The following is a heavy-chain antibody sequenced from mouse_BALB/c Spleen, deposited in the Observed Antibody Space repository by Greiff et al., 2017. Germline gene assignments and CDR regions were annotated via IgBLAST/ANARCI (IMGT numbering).Heavy chain of an antibody. Sequence: VQLQQSGAELVKPGASVKLSCTASGFNIKDTYMHWVKQRPEQGLEWIGRIDPANGNTKYDPKFQGKATITADTSSNTAYLQLSSLTSEDTAVYYCASSITTFYAMDYWGQGTSVTVSS. V-gene: IGHV14-3*02. CDR3: ASSITTFYAMDY. D-gene: IGHD2-4*01. J-gene: IGHJ4*01. CDR2: IDPANGNT. CDR1: GFNIKDTY.